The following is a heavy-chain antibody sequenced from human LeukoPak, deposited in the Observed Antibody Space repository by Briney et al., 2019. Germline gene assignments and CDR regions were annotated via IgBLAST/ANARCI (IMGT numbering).Heavy chain of an antibody. CDR3: ARDIILPFYYDSSGPYAFDI. Sequence: PGGSLRLSCAASGFTFSSYSMNWVRQAPGKGLEWVSSISSSSSYIYYADSVKGRFTISRDNAKNSLYLQMNSLRAEDTAVYYCARDIILPFYYDSSGPYAFDIWGQGTMVAVSS. J-gene: IGHJ3*02. CDR2: ISSSSSYI. D-gene: IGHD3-22*01. CDR1: GFTFSSYS. V-gene: IGHV3-21*01.